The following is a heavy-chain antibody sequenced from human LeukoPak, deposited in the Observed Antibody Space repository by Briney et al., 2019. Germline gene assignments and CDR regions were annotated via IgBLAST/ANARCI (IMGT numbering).Heavy chain of an antibody. D-gene: IGHD1-14*01. J-gene: IGHJ4*02. CDR2: IGPTGSNR. CDR3: ATETNGRHYDY. Sequence: GGSLRLSCTASGLTFSTSGFNWVRQAPGKGLEWVASIGPTGSNRYHADSIKGRFTISRDNANNFLYLQMNSLRAEDTAVYYCATETNGRHYDYWGQGTLLTVSS. CDR1: GLTFSTSG. V-gene: IGHV3-21*06.